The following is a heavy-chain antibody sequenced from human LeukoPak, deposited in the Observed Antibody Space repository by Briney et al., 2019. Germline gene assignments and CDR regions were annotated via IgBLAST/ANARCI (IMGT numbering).Heavy chain of an antibody. CDR3: ARADRPHYGDPPEDAFDI. D-gene: IGHD4-17*01. CDR1: GYTFTSYG. Sequence: GASVKVSCKASGYTFTSYGIGWVRQAPGQGLEWMGIINPSGGSTSYAQKFQGRVTMTRDTSTSTVYMELSSLRSEDTAVYYCARADRPHYGDPPEDAFDIWGQGTMVTVSS. CDR2: INPSGGST. J-gene: IGHJ3*02. V-gene: IGHV1-46*01.